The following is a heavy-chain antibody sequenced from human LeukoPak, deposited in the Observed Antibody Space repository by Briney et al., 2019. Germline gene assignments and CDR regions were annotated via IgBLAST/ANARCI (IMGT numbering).Heavy chain of an antibody. CDR2: INPNSGGT. CDR3: ASKYCGGDCYSNWFDP. J-gene: IGHJ5*02. Sequence: VSVKVSCKASGYTFTGYYMHWVRQAPGQGLEWMGWINPNSGGTNYAQKFQGRVTMTRDTSISTAYMELSRLRSDDTAVYYCASKYCGGDCYSNWFDPWGQGTLVTVSS. V-gene: IGHV1-2*02. D-gene: IGHD2-21*02. CDR1: GYTFTGYY.